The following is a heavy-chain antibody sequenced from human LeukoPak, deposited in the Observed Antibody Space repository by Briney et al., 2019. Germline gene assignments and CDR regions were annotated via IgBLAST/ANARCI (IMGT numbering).Heavy chain of an antibody. V-gene: IGHV4-30-4*01. CDR3: ARDMAHSGYPYYFDY. D-gene: IGHD3-22*01. J-gene: IGHJ4*02. Sequence: SQTLSLTCTVSGGSISSGDYYWSWIRQPPGKGLEWIGYIYYSGSTYYNPSLKSRVTISVDTSKNQFSLKLGSVTAADTAVYYCARDMAHSGYPYYFDYWGQGTLVTVSS. CDR2: IYYSGST. CDR1: GGSISSGDYY.